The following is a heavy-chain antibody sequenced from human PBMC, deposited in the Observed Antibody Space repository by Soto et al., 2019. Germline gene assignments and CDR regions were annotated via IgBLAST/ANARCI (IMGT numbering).Heavy chain of an antibody. Sequence: SETLSLTCTASGGSISSYYWSWIRQPPGKGLEWIGYIYYSGSTYYNPSLKSRVTISVDTSKNQFSLKLSSVTAADTAVYYCASAYDILTGYYKVSNWFDPWGQGTLVTVSS. CDR2: IYYSGST. D-gene: IGHD3-9*01. CDR1: GGSISSYY. V-gene: IGHV4-59*08. J-gene: IGHJ5*02. CDR3: ASAYDILTGYYKVSNWFDP.